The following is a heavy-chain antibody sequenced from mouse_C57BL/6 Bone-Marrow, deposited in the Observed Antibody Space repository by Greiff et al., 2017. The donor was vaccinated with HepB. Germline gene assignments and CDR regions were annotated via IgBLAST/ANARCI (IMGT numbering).Heavy chain of an antibody. CDR2: IRSKSSNYAT. J-gene: IGHJ3*01. D-gene: IGHD1-1*01. V-gene: IGHV10-3*01. CDR1: GFTFNTYA. Sequence: DVMLVESGGGLVQPKGSLKLSCAASGFTFNTYAMHWVRQAPGKGLEWVARIRSKSSNYATYYADSVKDRFTFSRDDSQSMLYLQMNNLKTEDTAMYYCVREFYYGSSYGFAYWGQGTLVTVSA. CDR3: VREFYYGSSYGFAY.